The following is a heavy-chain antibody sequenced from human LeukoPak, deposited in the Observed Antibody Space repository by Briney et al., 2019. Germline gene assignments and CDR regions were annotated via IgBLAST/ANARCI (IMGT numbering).Heavy chain of an antibody. V-gene: IGHV4-39*02. D-gene: IGHD1-26*01. Sequence: SETLSLTCTVSGGSISSGGYYWSWIRQPPGKGLEWIGYIYYSGSTNYNPSLKSRVTISVDTSKNHFSLKLSSVTAADTAVYYCASEGGSLYFDYWGQGTLVTVSS. CDR1: GGSISSGGYY. CDR3: ASEGGSLYFDY. CDR2: IYYSGST. J-gene: IGHJ4*02.